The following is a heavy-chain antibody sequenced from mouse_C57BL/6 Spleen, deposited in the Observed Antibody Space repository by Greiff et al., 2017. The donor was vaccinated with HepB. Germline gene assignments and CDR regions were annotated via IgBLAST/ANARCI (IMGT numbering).Heavy chain of an antibody. V-gene: IGHV1-52*01. J-gene: IGHJ3*01. CDR2: IDPSDSET. CDR1: GYTFTSYW. CDR3: ARWADRGSAWFAY. Sequence: QVQLQQPGAELVRPGSSVKLSCKASGYTFTSYWMHWVKQRPIQGLEWIGNIDPSDSETHYNQKFKDKATLTVDKSSSTAYMQLSSLTSEDSAVSDGARWADRGSAWFAYWGQGTLVTVSA. D-gene: IGHD3-3*01.